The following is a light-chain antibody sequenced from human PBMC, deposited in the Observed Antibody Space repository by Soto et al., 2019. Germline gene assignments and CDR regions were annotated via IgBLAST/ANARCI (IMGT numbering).Light chain of an antibody. Sequence: DIQMTQSPSSLSASVGDKVTITCRATESVSKWLAWYQEKPGNPPRPLIYDASTLESGVPSRFSGIGSGTEFTLTIRSLQPDDFAIYYCQQYNSYSWTFGQGTKVEIK. CDR1: ESVSKW. CDR2: DAS. V-gene: IGKV1-5*01. CDR3: QQYNSYSWT. J-gene: IGKJ1*01.